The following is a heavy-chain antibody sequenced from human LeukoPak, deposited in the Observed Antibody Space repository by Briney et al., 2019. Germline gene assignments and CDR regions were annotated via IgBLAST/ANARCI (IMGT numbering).Heavy chain of an antibody. D-gene: IGHD3-16*01. V-gene: IGHV3-30*02. CDR2: IRYDGSNK. CDR3: AKDLCPKDRSRRELCASGAFDI. CDR1: GFTFSSYG. J-gene: IGHJ3*02. Sequence: SGGSLRLSCAASGFTFSSYGMHWVRQAPGKGLEWVAFIRYDGSNKYYADSVKGRFTISRDNSKNTLYLQMNSLRAEDTAVYYCAKDLCPKDRSRRELCASGAFDIWGQGTMVTVSS.